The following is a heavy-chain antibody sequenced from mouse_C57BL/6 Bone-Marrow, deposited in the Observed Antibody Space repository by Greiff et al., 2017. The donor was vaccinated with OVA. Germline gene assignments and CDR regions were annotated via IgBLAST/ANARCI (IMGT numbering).Heavy chain of an antibody. J-gene: IGHJ4*01. V-gene: IGHV5-15*01. CDR2: ISNLAYSI. Sequence: EVKLMESGGGLVQPGGSLKLSCAASGFTFSDYGMAWVRQAPRKGPEWVAFISNLAYSIYYADTVTGRFTISRENAKNTLYLEMSSLRSEDTAMYYCARHLLGGYAMDYWGQGTSVTVSS. CDR1: GFTFSDYG. CDR3: ARHLLGGYAMDY. D-gene: IGHD2-10*01.